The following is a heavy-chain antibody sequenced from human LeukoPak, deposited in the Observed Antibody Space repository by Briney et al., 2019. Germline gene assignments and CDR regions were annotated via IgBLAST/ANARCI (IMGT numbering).Heavy chain of an antibody. D-gene: IGHD1-26*01. CDR1: GFTFDDYG. CDR2: INWNGGST. J-gene: IGHJ4*02. CDR3: ARVEGWELLLHLFDY. Sequence: PGGSLRLSCAASGFTFDDYGMSWVRQAPGKGLEWVAGINWNGGSTGYADSVKGRFIISRDNAKNSLYLQMNSLRAEDTALYYCARVEGWELLLHLFDYWGQGTLVTVSS. V-gene: IGHV3-20*04.